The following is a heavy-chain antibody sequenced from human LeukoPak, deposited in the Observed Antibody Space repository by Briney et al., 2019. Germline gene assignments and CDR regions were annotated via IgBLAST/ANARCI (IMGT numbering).Heavy chain of an antibody. V-gene: IGHV3-23*01. CDR2: ITGNGGTT. D-gene: IGHD6-13*01. J-gene: IGHJ4*02. CDR1: GFTFSTYA. Sequence: QPGGSLRLSCAASGFTFSTYAMTWVRQAPGKGLEWVSTITGNGGTTYYADSVKGRFSISRDNSKNTLYLQMNSLRVEDTAVYYCARDLPYSSSWYKDLPHYFDYWGQGTLVTVSS. CDR3: ARDLPYSSSWYKDLPHYFDY.